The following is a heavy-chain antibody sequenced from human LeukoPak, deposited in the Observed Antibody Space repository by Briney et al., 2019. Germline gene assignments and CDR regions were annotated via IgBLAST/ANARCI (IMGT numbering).Heavy chain of an antibody. Sequence: PSETLSLTCSVSGYSISGSSFYWAWIRQPPGKGLEWIASIYYSGTTYYKPSLRSRVTISVDTSKNQFSLKLSSVTAADTAVYYCARGHSSGWYEGAFDYWGQGTLVTVSS. J-gene: IGHJ4*02. CDR3: ARGHSSGWYEGAFDY. V-gene: IGHV4-39*01. CDR1: GYSISGSSFY. D-gene: IGHD6-19*01. CDR2: IYYSGTT.